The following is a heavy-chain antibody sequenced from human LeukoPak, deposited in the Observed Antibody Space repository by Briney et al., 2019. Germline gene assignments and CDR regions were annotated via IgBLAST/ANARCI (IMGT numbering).Heavy chain of an antibody. CDR1: GFPFGSYA. Sequence: GGSLRLSCAASGFPFGSYAMSWVRQAPGKGLEWVSAISGSGGSTYNTDSVKGRFTISRDHSKNTLYLEMNSLRAEDTAVYYCARAWLGLTGDGYTADNWFDPWGQGTLVTVSS. D-gene: IGHD5-24*01. V-gene: IGHV3-23*01. CDR2: ISGSGGST. J-gene: IGHJ5*02. CDR3: ARAWLGLTGDGYTADNWFDP.